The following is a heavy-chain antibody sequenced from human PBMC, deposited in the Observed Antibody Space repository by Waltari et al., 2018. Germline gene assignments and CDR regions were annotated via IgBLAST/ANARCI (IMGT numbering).Heavy chain of an antibody. CDR3: ARGEETVTKPFDY. J-gene: IGHJ4*02. CDR2: INHSGST. Sequence: QVQLQQWGAGLLKPSETLSLTCAVYGGSFSGYYWSWIRQPPGKGLGGIGEINHSGSTNYNPSRKSRVTISVDTSKNQFSLKLSSVTAADTAVYYCARGEETVTKPFDYWGQGTLVTVSS. V-gene: IGHV4-34*01. D-gene: IGHD4-17*01. CDR1: GGSFSGYY.